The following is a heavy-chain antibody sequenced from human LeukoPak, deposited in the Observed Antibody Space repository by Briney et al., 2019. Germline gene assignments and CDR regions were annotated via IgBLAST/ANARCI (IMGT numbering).Heavy chain of an antibody. V-gene: IGHV4-34*01. CDR1: GGSFSGYY. J-gene: IGHJ4*02. CDR2: INHSGST. CDR3: ARGCSSTSCPAPFDY. Sequence: PSETLSLTCAVYGGSFSGYYWSWIRQPPGKGLEWIGEINHSGSTNYNPSLKSRVTISVDTSKNQFSLKLSSVTAADTAVYYCARGCSSTSCPAPFDYWGQGTLVTVSS. D-gene: IGHD2-2*01.